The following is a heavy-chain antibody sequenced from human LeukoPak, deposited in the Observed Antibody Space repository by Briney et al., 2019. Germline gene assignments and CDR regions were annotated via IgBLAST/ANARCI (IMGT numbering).Heavy chain of an antibody. CDR2: IYYSGST. CDR1: GGSISSSSYY. J-gene: IGHJ5*02. D-gene: IGHD3-10*01. CDR3: ARDRHLGGSGSYYNWFDP. Sequence: SETLSLTCTVSGGSISSSSYYWGWIRQPPGKGLEWIGSIYYSGSTYYNPSLKSRVTISVDTSKNQFSLKLSSVTAADTAVYYCARDRHLGGSGSYYNWFDPWGQGTLVTVSS. V-gene: IGHV4-39*07.